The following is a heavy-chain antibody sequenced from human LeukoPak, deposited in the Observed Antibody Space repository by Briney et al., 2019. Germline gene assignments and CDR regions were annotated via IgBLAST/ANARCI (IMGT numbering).Heavy chain of an antibody. D-gene: IGHD3-3*01. CDR3: ARDSRQGYDPEAGFDY. Sequence: ASVKVSCKLSGGTFSNFAISWVRQAPGRGLEWMGGIIPILGTGNYAQKFQGRVTIIADESTSIVYMALSSLASEDTAVYYCARDSRQGYDPEAGFDYWGQGTLGTVSS. CDR1: GGTFSNFA. CDR2: IIPILGTG. V-gene: IGHV1-69*01. J-gene: IGHJ4*02.